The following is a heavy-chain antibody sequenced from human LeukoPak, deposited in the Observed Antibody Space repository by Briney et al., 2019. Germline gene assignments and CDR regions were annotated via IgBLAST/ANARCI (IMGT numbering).Heavy chain of an antibody. V-gene: IGHV1-24*01. Sequence: ASVKVSCKVSGYTLTELFMHWVRQAPGKGLEWMGGFDPEDGETIYAQKFQGRVTMTEDTSTDTAYMELSSLRSEDTAVYYCATLPPPDYYYYMDVWGKGTTVTVSS. J-gene: IGHJ6*03. CDR1: GYTLTELF. CDR2: FDPEDGET. D-gene: IGHD5/OR15-5a*01. CDR3: ATLPPPDYYYYMDV.